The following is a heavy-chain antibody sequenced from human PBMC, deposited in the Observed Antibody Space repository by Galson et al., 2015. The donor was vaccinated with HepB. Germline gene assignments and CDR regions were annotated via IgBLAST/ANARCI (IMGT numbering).Heavy chain of an antibody. Sequence: CAISGDSVSSNSAAWNWIRQSPSRGLEWLGRTFYRSKWYHDYAVSVESRITINPDTSKNQFSLQLSSVTPEDTAVYYCTRGVASPAAGGMDVWGQGTTVTVSS. D-gene: IGHD6-13*01. CDR1: GDSVSSNSAA. CDR2: TFYRSKWYH. J-gene: IGHJ6*02. V-gene: IGHV6-1*01. CDR3: TRGVASPAAGGMDV.